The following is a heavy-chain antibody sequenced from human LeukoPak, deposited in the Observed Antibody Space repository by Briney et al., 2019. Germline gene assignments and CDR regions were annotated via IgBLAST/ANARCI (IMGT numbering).Heavy chain of an antibody. D-gene: IGHD6-13*01. Sequence: GGSLRLSCAASGFTLSSYEMIWVRQAPGKGLEWVSYISSSGNTMFYADSVKGRFTISRDSAKKSLYLQMNSLRAEDTAVYYCARVLPRGVAAAGSLFDYWGQGTLVTVSS. J-gene: IGHJ4*02. V-gene: IGHV3-48*03. CDR2: ISSSGNTM. CDR1: GFTLSSYE. CDR3: ARVLPRGVAAAGSLFDY.